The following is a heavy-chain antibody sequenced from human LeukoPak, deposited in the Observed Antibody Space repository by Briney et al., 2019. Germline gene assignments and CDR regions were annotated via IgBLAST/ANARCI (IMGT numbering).Heavy chain of an antibody. CDR1: GFTFSNYA. CDR3: ARDPTADDY. J-gene: IGHJ4*02. D-gene: IGHD2-2*01. Sequence: GGSLSLSCKASGFTFSNYAMNWVRQAPGKGLEWVSSITSVSSYKYYADSVKGRFTTSRDNAKNSLFLQMNSLRAEDTAIYYCARDPTADDYWGQGTLVTVSS. CDR2: ITSVSSYK. V-gene: IGHV3-21*01.